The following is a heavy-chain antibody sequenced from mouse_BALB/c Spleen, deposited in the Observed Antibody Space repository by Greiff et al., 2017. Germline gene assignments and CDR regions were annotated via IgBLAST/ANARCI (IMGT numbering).Heavy chain of an antibody. CDR3: ARTARATYFDY. CDR1: GFNIKDTY. CDR2: IDPANGNT. V-gene: IGHV14-3*02. D-gene: IGHD3-1*01. Sequence: EVKLMESGAELVKPGASVKLSCTASGFNIKDTYMHWVKQRPEQGLEWIGRIDPANGNTKYDPKFQGKATITADTSSNTAYLQLSSLTSEDTAVYYCARTARATYFDYWGQGTTRTVSA. J-gene: IGHJ2*01.